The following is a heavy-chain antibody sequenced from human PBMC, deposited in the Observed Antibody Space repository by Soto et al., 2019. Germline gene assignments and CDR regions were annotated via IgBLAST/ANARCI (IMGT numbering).Heavy chain of an antibody. Sequence: EVQLVESGGGLVQPGRSLRLSCAASGFKFDDYAMHWVRQAPGKGLEWVAGISWNSGGIVYADSVKGRFTISRDNAKRSLSLQMNSLRAEDTAFYYCAKDCLAVAGFNGMDVWGQGTTVTVSS. D-gene: IGHD6-19*01. CDR2: ISWNSGGI. CDR3: AKDCLAVAGFNGMDV. J-gene: IGHJ6*02. CDR1: GFKFDDYA. V-gene: IGHV3-9*01.